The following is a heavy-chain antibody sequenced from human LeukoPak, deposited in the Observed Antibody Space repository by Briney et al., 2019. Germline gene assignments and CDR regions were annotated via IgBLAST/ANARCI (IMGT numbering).Heavy chain of an antibody. CDR3: ARGGVVVPAARVSWFDP. Sequence: GGSLRLSCAASGFTFSDFYMSWVRQAPGKGLEWVSSISSSSSYIYYADSVKGRFTISRDNAKNSLYLQMNSLRAEDTAVYYCARGGVVVPAARVSWFDPWGQGTLVTVSS. D-gene: IGHD2-2*01. V-gene: IGHV3-21*01. CDR2: ISSSSSYI. CDR1: GFTFSDFY. J-gene: IGHJ5*02.